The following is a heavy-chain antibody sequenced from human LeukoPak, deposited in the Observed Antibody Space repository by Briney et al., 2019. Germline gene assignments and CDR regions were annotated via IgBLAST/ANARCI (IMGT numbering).Heavy chain of an antibody. D-gene: IGHD3-10*01. CDR1: GGSFNGYY. Sequence: SETLSLTCAVYGGSFNGYYWSWIRQPPGKGLEWIGEINHSGSTNYNPSLKSRVTISVDTSKNQFSLKLSSVTAADTAVYYCARTAITMVRGVISTYYYYYYMDVWGKGTTVTVSS. V-gene: IGHV4-34*01. CDR3: ARTAITMVRGVISTYYYYYYMDV. J-gene: IGHJ6*03. CDR2: INHSGST.